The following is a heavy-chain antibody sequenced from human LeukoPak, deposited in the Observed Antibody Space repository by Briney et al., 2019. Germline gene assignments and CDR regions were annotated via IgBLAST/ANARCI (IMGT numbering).Heavy chain of an antibody. V-gene: IGHV3-53*01. J-gene: IGHJ4*02. D-gene: IGHD3-10*01. Sequence: GGSLRLSWEPSGFPVGSNYMSGFGKPPGRGRGWVSVIFSGVSPTYADSVKGRFTISRDNSKSTLYIQMNSLRAEDTAVYYCARAKPKNMVRGLIMRRESRYYFDYWGQGTLVTVSS. CDR2: IFSGVSP. CDR1: GFPVGSNY. CDR3: ARAKPKNMVRGLIMRRESRYYFDY.